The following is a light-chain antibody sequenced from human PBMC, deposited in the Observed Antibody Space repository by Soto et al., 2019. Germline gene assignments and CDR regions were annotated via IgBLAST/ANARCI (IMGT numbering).Light chain of an antibody. V-gene: IGKV1-5*03. CDR2: KAS. Sequence: DIQMTQSPSTLSGSLGDRLTITCRASQTISSWLAWYQQKPGKAPKLLIYKASTLKSGAPSRFSGSGSGTEFTLTISSLQPDDFATYYCQHYNSYSEAFGQGTKVDIK. CDR3: QHYNSYSEA. CDR1: QTISSW. J-gene: IGKJ1*01.